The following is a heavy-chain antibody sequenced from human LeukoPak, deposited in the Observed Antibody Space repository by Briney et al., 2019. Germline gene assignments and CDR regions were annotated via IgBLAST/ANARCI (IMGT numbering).Heavy chain of an antibody. J-gene: IGHJ5*02. V-gene: IGHV3-23*01. CDR1: GFTFSSYA. D-gene: IGHD4-11*01. Sequence: GGSLRLSCAASGFTFSSYAMSWVRQAPGKGLEWVSAIRGSGGSTYYADSVKGRFTISRDNSKNTQDLQMNSLRAEDTAVYYCAKDPTLCSNYPNWFDPWGQGTLVTVSS. CDR2: IRGSGGST. CDR3: AKDPTLCSNYPNWFDP.